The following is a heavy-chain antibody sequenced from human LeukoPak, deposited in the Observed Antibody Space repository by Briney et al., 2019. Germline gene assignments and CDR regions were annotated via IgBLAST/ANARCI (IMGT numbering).Heavy chain of an antibody. CDR2: ISYSGST. Sequence: SETLSLTCTVSGGSISPYFWSWIRQPPGKELEWIGCISYSGSTNYNPSLKSRVTISVDTSKNHLSLKLSSLTAADTAVYYCARAPDDDYYGSGSYFKGWGQGTLVTVSS. J-gene: IGHJ4*02. CDR3: ARAPDDDYYGSGSYFKG. CDR1: GGSISPYF. V-gene: IGHV4-59*01. D-gene: IGHD3-10*01.